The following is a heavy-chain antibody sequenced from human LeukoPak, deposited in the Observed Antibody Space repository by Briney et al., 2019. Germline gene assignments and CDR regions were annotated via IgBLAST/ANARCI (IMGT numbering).Heavy chain of an antibody. J-gene: IGHJ4*02. V-gene: IGHV1-2*02. CDR1: GYTFTYYY. Sequence: GASVKVSCKASGYTFTYYYMHWVRQAPGQGFEWMGWINPNDGDTNYAQKFQGRVTMTRDTSISTAHMEVSRLRSDDTAVYYCARANFLYRSSSTCLFDYWGQGTLVTVSS. CDR2: INPNDGDT. CDR3: ARANFLYRSSSTCLFDY. D-gene: IGHD2-2*01.